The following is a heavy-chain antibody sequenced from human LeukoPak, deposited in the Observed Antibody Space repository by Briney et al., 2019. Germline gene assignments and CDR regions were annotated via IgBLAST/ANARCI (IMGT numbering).Heavy chain of an antibody. CDR2: IYTSGST. Sequence: SETLSLTCTVSGGSTSSGSYYWSWIRQPAGKGLEWIGRIYTSGSTNYNPSLKSRVTISVDTSKNQFSLKLSSVTAADTAVYYCARAYYYDSSGYSPSGAFDIWGQGTMVTVSS. CDR1: GGSTSSGSYY. D-gene: IGHD3-22*01. V-gene: IGHV4-61*02. CDR3: ARAYYYDSSGYSPSGAFDI. J-gene: IGHJ3*02.